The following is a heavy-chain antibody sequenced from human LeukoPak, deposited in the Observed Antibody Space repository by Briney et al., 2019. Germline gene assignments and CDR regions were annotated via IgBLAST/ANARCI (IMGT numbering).Heavy chain of an antibody. CDR2: ISYDGSNK. CDR1: IFTVSSSY. D-gene: IGHD3-22*01. J-gene: IGHJ4*02. V-gene: IGHV3-30-3*01. Sequence: GGSLRLSCAASIFTVSSSYMSWVRQTPGKGLEWVAVISYDGSNKYYADSVKGRFTISRDNSKNTLYLQMNSLRAEDTAVYYCARDYYDSSGYFDYWGQGTLVTVSS. CDR3: ARDYYDSSGYFDY.